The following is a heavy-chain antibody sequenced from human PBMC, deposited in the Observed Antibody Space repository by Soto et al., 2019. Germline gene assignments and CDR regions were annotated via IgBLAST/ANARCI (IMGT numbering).Heavy chain of an antibody. V-gene: IGHV3-43*01. CDR1: GFTFDDYT. J-gene: IGHJ4*02. Sequence: EVQLVESGGVVVQPGGSLRLSCAASGFTFDDYTMHWVRQAPGMGLEWVSLISWAGGSTYYADSVKGRFTISRDNSKNSLYLQMNSLRTEDTALYYCAKDIDRGIVGAGVFDYWGQGTLVTVSS. D-gene: IGHD1-26*01. CDR2: ISWAGGST. CDR3: AKDIDRGIVGAGVFDY.